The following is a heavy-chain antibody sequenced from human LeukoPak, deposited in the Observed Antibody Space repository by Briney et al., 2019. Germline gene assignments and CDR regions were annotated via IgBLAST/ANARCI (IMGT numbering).Heavy chain of an antibody. V-gene: IGHV3-23*01. D-gene: IGHD2-21*02. J-gene: IGHJ4*02. CDR2: ISGSGGST. CDR3: ARVVVTAILRYFDY. CDR1: GFTFSSYG. Sequence: GGSLRLSCAASGFTFSSYGMNWVRQAPGKGLEWVSAISGSGGSTYYADSVKGRFTISRDNSKNTLYLQMNSLRAEDTAVYYCARVVVTAILRYFDYWGQGTLVTVSS.